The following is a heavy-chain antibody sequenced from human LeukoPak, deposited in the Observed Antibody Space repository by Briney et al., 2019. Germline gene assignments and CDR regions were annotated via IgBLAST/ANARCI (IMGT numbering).Heavy chain of an antibody. V-gene: IGHV3-9*01. Sequence: GRSLRLSCAASGFTFDDYAMHWVREAPGKGLEWVSGISWNSGSIGYADSVKGRFTISRDNSKNTLYLQMNGLRAEDTAVYYCAKFEGYGSGSYFYYYYYMDVWGKGTTVTISS. CDR2: ISWNSGSI. J-gene: IGHJ6*03. CDR1: GFTFDDYA. D-gene: IGHD3-10*01. CDR3: AKFEGYGSGSYFYYYYYMDV.